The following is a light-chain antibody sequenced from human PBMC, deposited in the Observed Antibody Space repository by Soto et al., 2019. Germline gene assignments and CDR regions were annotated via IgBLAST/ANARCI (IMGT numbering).Light chain of an antibody. J-gene: IGKJ1*01. Sequence: DIQMTQTPSALSASVGDRVTITCRASQGISNYLAWYQQKPGKVPKLLVYAASTLQSGVPSRFSGSGSGTDFTLTISSLQPEDVATYYCQKYNSAPRTFGQGTKVDIK. CDR2: AAS. CDR1: QGISNY. CDR3: QKYNSAPRT. V-gene: IGKV1-27*01.